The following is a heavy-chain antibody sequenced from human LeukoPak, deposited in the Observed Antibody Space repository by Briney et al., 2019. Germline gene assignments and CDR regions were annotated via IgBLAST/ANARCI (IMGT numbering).Heavy chain of an antibody. CDR3: ARSSWSYDGHFDS. Sequence: SETLSLTCTVSGGSVSSGDDSWSWIRQPPGKGLEWIGYISNRGNTYYNPSLKSRVFISVDASKNQFSLGLRSVTAADTAVYYCARSSWSYDGHFDSWGQGTLVTVSS. D-gene: IGHD1-26*01. J-gene: IGHJ4*02. V-gene: IGHV4-30-4*08. CDR1: GGSVSSGDDS. CDR2: ISNRGNT.